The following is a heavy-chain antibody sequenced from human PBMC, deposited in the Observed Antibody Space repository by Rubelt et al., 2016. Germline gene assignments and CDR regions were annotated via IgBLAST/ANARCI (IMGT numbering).Heavy chain of an antibody. D-gene: IGHD3-16*01. CDR2: ISNDGSNK. CDR3: ARLESPLGGY. Sequence: VRQAPGKGLEGVAVISNDGSNKNYADSVKGRFTISRDNSKNTLYLEMNSLRGEDTAVYYCARLESPLGGYWGQGTLVTVSS. J-gene: IGHJ4*02. V-gene: IGHV3-30*04.